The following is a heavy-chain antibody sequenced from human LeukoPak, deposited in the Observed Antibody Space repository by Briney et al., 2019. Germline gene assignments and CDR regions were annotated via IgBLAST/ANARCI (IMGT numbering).Heavy chain of an antibody. CDR3: ASFSSSYGSGKYAFDI. Sequence: ASETLSLTCTVSGGSISSTSYYWGWIRQPPWKGLGRFVTIYYSGSNYYNPSLKSRLTISVDTSKPQFSLKLSSVTAADTAVYYCASFSSSYGSGKYAFDIWGQRTMVTVSS. V-gene: IGHV4-39*07. CDR2: IYYSGSN. CDR1: GGSISSTSYY. D-gene: IGHD3-10*01. J-gene: IGHJ3*02.